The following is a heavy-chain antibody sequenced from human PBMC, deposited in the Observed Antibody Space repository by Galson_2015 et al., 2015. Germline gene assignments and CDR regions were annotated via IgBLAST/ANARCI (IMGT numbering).Heavy chain of an antibody. CDR3: GKGPYYYTSSGHWGY. CDR2: ISSTGGST. J-gene: IGHJ4*02. Sequence: SLRLSCAASGFIFSSYAMIWVRQAPGKGLEWVSIISSTGGSTYYADSVKGRFTISRGNSKNTLYLQMNSLTDGDTAVYYCGKGPYYYTSSGHWGYWGQGTLVTVSS. CDR1: GFIFSSYA. D-gene: IGHD3-22*01. V-gene: IGHV3-23*01.